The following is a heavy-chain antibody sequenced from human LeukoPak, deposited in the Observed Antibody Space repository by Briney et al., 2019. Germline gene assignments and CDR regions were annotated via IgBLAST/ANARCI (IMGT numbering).Heavy chain of an antibody. D-gene: IGHD6-13*01. CDR2: IYYSGGT. Sequence: SETLSLTCTVSGGSISPYYWNWIRPPPGKRREWIGYIYYSGGTNYNASLTSRVTISVDTSQNQFSLRLSSVTAADTAVYYCARRAAAVGTYYMDVWGKGTTVTVSS. CDR1: GGSISPYY. CDR3: ARRAAAVGTYYMDV. J-gene: IGHJ6*03. V-gene: IGHV4-59*01.